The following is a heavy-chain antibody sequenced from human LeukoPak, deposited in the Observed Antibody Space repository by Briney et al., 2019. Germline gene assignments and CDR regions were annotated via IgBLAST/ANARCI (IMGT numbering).Heavy chain of an antibody. CDR1: GGSISSGDYY. CDR3: ARGQYCTNVVCYLPFDY. J-gene: IGHJ4*02. V-gene: IGHV4-30-4*01. D-gene: IGHD2-8*01. Sequence: SQTLSLTCTVSGGSISSGDYYWSWIRQPPGKGLEWIGDIYYSGSTYYNPSLKSRVTISVDTSKNQFSLKLSSVTAADTAVYYCARGQYCTNVVCYLPFDYWGQGTLVTVSS. CDR2: IYYSGST.